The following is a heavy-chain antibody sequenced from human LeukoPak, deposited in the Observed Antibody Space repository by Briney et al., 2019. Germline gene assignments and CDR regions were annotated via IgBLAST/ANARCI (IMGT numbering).Heavy chain of an antibody. Sequence: SETLSLTCTVSGGSISSYYWSWIRQPPGKGLEWIGYVYYSGSTNYNPSLKSRVTISVDTSKKQFSLKLSSVTAADTAVYYCAFGDYYYYYGMGVWGQGTTVTVSS. CDR3: AFGDYYYYYGMGV. J-gene: IGHJ6*02. D-gene: IGHD4-17*01. V-gene: IGHV4-59*01. CDR2: VYYSGST. CDR1: GGSISSYY.